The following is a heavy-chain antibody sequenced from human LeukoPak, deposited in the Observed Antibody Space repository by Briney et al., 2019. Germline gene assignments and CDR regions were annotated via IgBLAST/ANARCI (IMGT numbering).Heavy chain of an antibody. J-gene: IGHJ4*02. Sequence: SETLSLTCAVSGGSISPYYWMWVRQPPGKGLEWVGYISYSGSTSFNPSLKSRVTISLDTSTNQLSLKLRSVTAADTAVYYCARAGSYRLTTTLWGQGTLVTVSS. D-gene: IGHD4-17*01. V-gene: IGHV4-59*01. CDR3: ARAGSYRLTTTL. CDR1: GGSISPYY. CDR2: ISYSGST.